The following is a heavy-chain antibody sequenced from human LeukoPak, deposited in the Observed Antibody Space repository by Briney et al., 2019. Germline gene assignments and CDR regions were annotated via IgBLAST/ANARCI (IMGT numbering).Heavy chain of an antibody. D-gene: IGHD4-17*01. Sequence: ASVKASCKASGYTFTSYYMHWVRQAPGQGLEWMGIINPSGGSTSYAQKFQGRVTITRDTSTSTVYMELSSLRSEDTAVYYCASQTDYGDYEGAFDIWGQGTMVTVSS. CDR3: ASQTDYGDYEGAFDI. CDR1: GYTFTSYY. V-gene: IGHV1-46*03. J-gene: IGHJ3*02. CDR2: INPSGGST.